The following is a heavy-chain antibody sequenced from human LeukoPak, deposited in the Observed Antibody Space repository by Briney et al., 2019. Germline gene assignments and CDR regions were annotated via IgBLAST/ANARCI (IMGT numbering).Heavy chain of an antibody. CDR3: AKDMGSGYYDSSGYYPNYYYYYGMDV. CDR2: ISWNSGSI. D-gene: IGHD3-22*01. Sequence: GRSLRLSCAASGFTFDDYAMHWVRQAPGKGLEWVSGISWNSGSIGYADSVKGRLTISRGNAKNSLYLQMNSLRAEDTALYYCAKDMGSGYYDSSGYYPNYYYYYGMDVWGQGTTVTVSS. CDR1: GFTFDDYA. V-gene: IGHV3-9*01. J-gene: IGHJ6*02.